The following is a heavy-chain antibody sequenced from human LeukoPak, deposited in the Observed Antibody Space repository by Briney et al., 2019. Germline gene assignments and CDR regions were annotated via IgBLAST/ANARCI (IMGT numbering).Heavy chain of an antibody. CDR1: GGSFSGYY. CDR3: ARDDAYIWGDEGY. D-gene: IGHD3-16*01. Sequence: SETLSLTCAVYGGSFSGYYWSWIRQPPGKGLEWIGEINHSGSTNYNPSLKSRVTISVDTSKNQFSLKLSSVTAADTAVYYCARDDAYIWGDEGYWGQGTLVTVSS. J-gene: IGHJ4*02. V-gene: IGHV4-34*01. CDR2: INHSGST.